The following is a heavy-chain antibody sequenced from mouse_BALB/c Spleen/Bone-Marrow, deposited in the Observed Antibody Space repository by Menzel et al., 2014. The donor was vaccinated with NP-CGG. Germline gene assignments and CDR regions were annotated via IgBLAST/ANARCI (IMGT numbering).Heavy chain of an antibody. CDR1: GFTFSSYT. Sequence: EVKLVESGGGLVQPGGSLKLSCAASGFTFSSYTMSWVRQTPEKRLEWVAYISNGGGSIYFPDTVKGRFTISRDNAKNTLYLQMSSLKSEDTAMYYCARQGVYYGKSYYAMDYWGQGTSVTVSS. CDR2: ISNGGGSI. D-gene: IGHD2-1*01. CDR3: ARQGVYYGKSYYAMDY. V-gene: IGHV5-12-2*01. J-gene: IGHJ4*01.